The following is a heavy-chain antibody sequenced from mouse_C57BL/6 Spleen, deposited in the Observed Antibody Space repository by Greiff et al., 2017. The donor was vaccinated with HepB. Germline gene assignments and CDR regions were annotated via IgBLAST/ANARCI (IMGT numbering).Heavy chain of an antibody. V-gene: IGHV14-1*01. Sequence: VQLQQSGAELVRPGASVKLSCTASGFNIKDYYMHWVKQRPEQGLGGIGRIDPEDGDTEYAPKFQGKATMTADTSSNTAYLKLSGLTSEDTAVYYCTTSGSSYAMDYWGQGTSGTVSS. J-gene: IGHJ4*01. CDR2: IDPEDGDT. D-gene: IGHD1-1*01. CDR1: GFNIKDYY. CDR3: TTSGSSYAMDY.